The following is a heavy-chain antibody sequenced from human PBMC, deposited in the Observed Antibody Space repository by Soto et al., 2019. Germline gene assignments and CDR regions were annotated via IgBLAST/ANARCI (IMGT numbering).Heavy chain of an antibody. CDR3: AHTNSGSYSSGGMDV. D-gene: IGHD1-26*01. CDR1: GYIFTNYW. Sequence: VESLKSSGKGSGYIFTNYWISWVRQMPGKGLEWIGRIDPSDSYTNYSPSFQGHVTISADKSISTAYLQWISLKASCTAMYSCAHTNSGSYSSGGMDVWGQGTTVTVSS. V-gene: IGHV5-10-1*01. CDR2: IDPSDSYT. J-gene: IGHJ6*02.